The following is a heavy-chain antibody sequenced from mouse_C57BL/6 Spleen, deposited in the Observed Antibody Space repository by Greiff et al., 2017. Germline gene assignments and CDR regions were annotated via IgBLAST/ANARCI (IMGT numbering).Heavy chain of an antibody. CDR1: GYTFTSYW. CDR3: APNDGSSGNIAY. J-gene: IGHJ3*01. Sequence: QVQLKQPGAELVKPGASVKLSCKASGYTFTSYWMQWVKQRPGQGLEWIGEIDPSDGYTNYNQKFKGKATLTVATSSSTAYMQLSSLTSEDSAVYYCAPNDGSSGNIAYWGQGTLVTVSA. V-gene: IGHV1-50*01. CDR2: IDPSDGYT. D-gene: IGHD1-1*01.